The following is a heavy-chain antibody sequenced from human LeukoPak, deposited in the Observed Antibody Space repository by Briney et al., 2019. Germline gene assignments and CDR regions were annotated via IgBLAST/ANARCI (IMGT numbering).Heavy chain of an antibody. CDR1: GFTFRVYA. CDR2: INSSSSTI. J-gene: IGHJ4*02. CDR3: ARDRIVATSRWGYFDY. Sequence: PEGSLRLSCAASGFTFRVYAMHWVRQAPGKGLVWVSYINSSSSTIYYADSVKGRFTISRDNAKNSLYLQMNSLRDEDTAVYYCARDRIVATSRWGYFDYWGQGTLVTVSS. V-gene: IGHV3-48*02. D-gene: IGHD5-12*01.